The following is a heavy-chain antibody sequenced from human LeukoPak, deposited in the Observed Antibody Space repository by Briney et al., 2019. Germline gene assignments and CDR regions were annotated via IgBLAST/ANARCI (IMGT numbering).Heavy chain of an antibody. CDR1: GGTFSSYA. D-gene: IGHD2-21*01. CDR3: ASDIARGGDC. CDR2: IIPIFGTA. V-gene: IGHV1-69*05. Sequence: GASVKVSCKASGGTFSSYAISWVRQAPGQGLEWMGGIIPIFGTANYAQKFQGRVTMTRDTSTSTAYMELSGLRFEDTAIYYCASDIARGGDCWGQGTLVTVSS. J-gene: IGHJ4*02.